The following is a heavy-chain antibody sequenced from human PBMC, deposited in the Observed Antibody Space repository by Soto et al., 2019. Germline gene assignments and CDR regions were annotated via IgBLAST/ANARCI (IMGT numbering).Heavy chain of an antibody. CDR3: AHRPRGYSYHFDY. D-gene: IGHD5-18*01. CDR1: GFSLSTRGVG. V-gene: IGHV2-5*02. Sequence: QITLKESGPTLVKPTQTLTLTCTFSGFSLSTRGVGVGWIRQPPGKALEWLALIYWDDDEGYSPSLKSRLTINKDPSKNQVVLTMNNMDPVDTATYYCAHRPRGYSYHFDYWGQGTLVTVSS. CDR2: IYWDDDE. J-gene: IGHJ4*02.